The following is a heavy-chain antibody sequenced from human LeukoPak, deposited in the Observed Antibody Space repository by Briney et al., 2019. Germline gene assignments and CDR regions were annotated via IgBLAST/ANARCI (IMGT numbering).Heavy chain of an antibody. D-gene: IGHD5/OR15-5a*01. CDR2: IRYDGSNL. CDR3: AKGAPNLPDY. Sequence: GGSLRLSCAASGFSFSNYGMHWVRQAPGMGLEWVSFIRYDGSNLYYADSVKGRFTISRDNSKSTLYLQMNSLRAEDTAIYYCAKGAPNLPDYWGQGTLVTVSS. CDR1: GFSFSNYG. J-gene: IGHJ4*02. V-gene: IGHV3-30*02.